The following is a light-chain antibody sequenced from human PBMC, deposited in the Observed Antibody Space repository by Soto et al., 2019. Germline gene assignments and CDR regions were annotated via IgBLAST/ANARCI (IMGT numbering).Light chain of an antibody. CDR1: QSVSSN. CDR2: GAS. J-gene: IGKJ5*01. V-gene: IGKV3-20*01. Sequence: MMMTQSPATLSVSPGERATLSCRASQSVSSNLAWYQQKPGQAPRLLIYGASSRATGIPDRFSGSGSGTDFTLTISRLEPEDFAVYYCQHYVSPPITFGQGTRLEIK. CDR3: QHYVSPPIT.